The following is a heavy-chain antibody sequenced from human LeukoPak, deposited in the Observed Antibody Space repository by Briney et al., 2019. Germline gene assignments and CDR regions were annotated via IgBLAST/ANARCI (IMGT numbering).Heavy chain of an antibody. CDR3: ARTVDTAMAVTFDY. CDR1: GFTFSNYG. Sequence: GGSLRLSCAASGFTFSNYGMHWVRQAPGKGLEWVALIWYGGSNKYYADSVKGRFTISRDNSKNTLYLQMNSLRAEDTAVYHCARTVDTAMAVTFDYWGQGSLVTVSS. D-gene: IGHD5-18*01. CDR2: IWYGGSNK. J-gene: IGHJ4*02. V-gene: IGHV3-33*01.